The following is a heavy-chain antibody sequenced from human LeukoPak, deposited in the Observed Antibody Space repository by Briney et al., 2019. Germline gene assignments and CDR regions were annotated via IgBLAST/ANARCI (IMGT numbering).Heavy chain of an antibody. V-gene: IGHV3-30-3*01. J-gene: IGHJ4*02. CDR2: ISYDGSNK. CDR3: AKDVTQDYSNYGGFDY. D-gene: IGHD4-11*01. CDR1: GFTFSSYA. Sequence: GGSLRLSCAASGFTFSSYAMHWVRQAPGKGLEWVAVISYDGSNKYYADSVKGRFTISRDNSKNTLYLQMNSLRAEDTAVYYCAKDVTQDYSNYGGFDYWGQGTLVAVSS.